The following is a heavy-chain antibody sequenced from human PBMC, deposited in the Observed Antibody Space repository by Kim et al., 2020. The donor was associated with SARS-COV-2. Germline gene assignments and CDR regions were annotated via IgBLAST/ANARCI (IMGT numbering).Heavy chain of an antibody. V-gene: IGHV3-7*04. CDR2: KQDGSEK. Sequence: KQDGSEKNYVDSGKSRFTISRDNAKNSLYLQMSSLRAEDTAVYYCARLFDPWGQGTLVTVSS. J-gene: IGHJ5*02. CDR3: ARLFDP.